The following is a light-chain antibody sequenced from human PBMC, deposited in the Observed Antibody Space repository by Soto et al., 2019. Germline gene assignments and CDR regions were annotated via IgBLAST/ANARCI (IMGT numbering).Light chain of an antibody. Sequence: EIVLTQSPGTLSLSPGERATLSRRASQSVSSSYLAWYQQKPGQAPRLLIYGASSRATGIPDRFSGSGSGTDFTLTISRLEPEDFAVYYCQQYGSSFFTFGPGTKVDIK. CDR1: QSVSSSY. CDR3: QQYGSSFFT. CDR2: GAS. J-gene: IGKJ3*01. V-gene: IGKV3-20*01.